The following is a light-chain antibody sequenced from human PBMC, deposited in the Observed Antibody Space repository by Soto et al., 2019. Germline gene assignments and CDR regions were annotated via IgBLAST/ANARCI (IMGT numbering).Light chain of an antibody. Sequence: EIVLTQSPVTLPLSPGERATLSCRASQSVRTYLAWYQVKPGQAPRLLIYAASRRASGVPARFSGSGSGTDFTLTISSLEPEDFALYYCQQRNTWPPITFGQGTRLETK. CDR2: AAS. CDR1: QSVRTY. J-gene: IGKJ5*01. V-gene: IGKV3-11*01. CDR3: QQRNTWPPIT.